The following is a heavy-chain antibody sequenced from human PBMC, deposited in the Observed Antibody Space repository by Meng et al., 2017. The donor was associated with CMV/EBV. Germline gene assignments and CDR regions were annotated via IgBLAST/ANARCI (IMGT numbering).Heavy chain of an antibody. D-gene: IGHD6-19*01. V-gene: IGHV5-51*01. Sequence: GESLKISCKGSGYSFTSYWIGWVRQMPGKGLEWMGIIYPGDSDTSYSPSFQGQVTISADKSISTAYLQWSSLKASDTAMYYCARQMRDDSSGWYAFDYWGQGTLVTVSS. CDR2: IYPGDSDT. CDR3: ARQMRDDSSGWYAFDY. J-gene: IGHJ4*02. CDR1: GYSFTSYW.